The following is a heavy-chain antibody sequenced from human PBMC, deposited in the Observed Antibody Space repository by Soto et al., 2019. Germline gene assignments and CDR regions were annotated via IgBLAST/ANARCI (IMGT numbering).Heavy chain of an antibody. D-gene: IGHD2-15*01. CDR1: GFTFSSYG. CDR3: AKDRFEYCSGGSCSALFVD. Sequence: PGGSLRLSCAASGFTFSSYGMHWVRQAPGKGLEWVAVISYDGSNKYYADSVKGRFTISRDNSKNTLYPQMNSLRAEDTAVYYCAKDRFEYCSGGSCSALFVDWGQGTLVTASS. CDR2: ISYDGSNK. J-gene: IGHJ4*02. V-gene: IGHV3-30*18.